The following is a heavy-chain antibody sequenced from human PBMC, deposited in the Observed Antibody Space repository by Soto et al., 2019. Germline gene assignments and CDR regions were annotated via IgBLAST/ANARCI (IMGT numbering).Heavy chain of an antibody. V-gene: IGHV4-30-4*01. J-gene: IGHJ4*02. Sequence: SETLSLTCTVSGVSISSGDYYWSWIRQPPGKGLEWIGNIYYSGSTNYNPSLKSRVTISVDTSKNQFSLKLSSVTAADTAVYYCARRYSSSFDYWGQGTLVTVSS. CDR3: ARRYSSSFDY. CDR1: GVSISSGDYY. CDR2: IYYSGST. D-gene: IGHD6-13*01.